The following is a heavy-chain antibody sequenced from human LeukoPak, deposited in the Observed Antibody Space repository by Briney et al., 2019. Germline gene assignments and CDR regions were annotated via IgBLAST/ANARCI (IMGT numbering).Heavy chain of an antibody. CDR2: ISAYNGNT. CDR3: AKANIVVVPGADYWYFDL. J-gene: IGHJ2*01. D-gene: IGHD2-2*01. CDR1: GYTFTSYG. Sequence: ASVKVSCKASGYTFTSYGISWVRQAPGQGLEWMGWISAYNGNTNYAQKLQGRVTMTTDTSTSTAYMELRSLRSDDTAVYYCAKANIVVVPGADYWYFDLWGRGTLVTVSS. V-gene: IGHV1-18*01.